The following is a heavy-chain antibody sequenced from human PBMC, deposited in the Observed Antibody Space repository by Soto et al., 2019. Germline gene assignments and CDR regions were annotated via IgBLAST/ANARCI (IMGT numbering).Heavy chain of an antibody. CDR3: ATRYDSSGYLSL. V-gene: IGHV1-24*01. CDR1: GYTLTELS. D-gene: IGHD3-22*01. J-gene: IGHJ4*01. Sequence: ASVNVSCMVSGYTLTELSMHWVRQAPGKGHEWMGGFDPEDGETIYAQKFQGRVTMTEDTSTDTAYMELSSLRSEHTAVYSCATRYDSSGYLSLWGQGPLVPVSS. CDR2: FDPEDGET.